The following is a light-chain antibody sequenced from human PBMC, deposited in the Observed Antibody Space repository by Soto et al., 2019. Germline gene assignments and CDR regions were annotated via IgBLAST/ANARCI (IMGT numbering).Light chain of an antibody. J-gene: IGKJ4*01. CDR2: DAS. CDR1: QTIGSR. Sequence: DMQMTQSPSALSASVGDRVTITCRASQTIGSRLAWYQQKTGKAPKLLISDASSLQSGVPSRFSGSGSGTDLPLTIISLQHDDFATYHCQLYNTYWGTFGGGTRVEIK. CDR3: QLYNTYWGT. V-gene: IGKV1-5*01.